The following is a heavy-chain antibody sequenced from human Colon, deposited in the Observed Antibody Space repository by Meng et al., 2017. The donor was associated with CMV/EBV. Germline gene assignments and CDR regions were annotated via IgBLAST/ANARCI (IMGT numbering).Heavy chain of an antibody. CDR1: GFPIVSHY. CDR2: IYAVGTP. Sequence: GGSLKISCSASGFPIVSHYMAWVRQAPGKGLEWVSLIYAVGTPYYADSVKGRFTISRDNDRNIMDLQMSSLRADDTAIYYCVTGTTGYFDLWGQGTLVTVSS. CDR3: VTGTTGYFDL. J-gene: IGHJ4*02. D-gene: IGHD1-7*01. V-gene: IGHV3-53*01.